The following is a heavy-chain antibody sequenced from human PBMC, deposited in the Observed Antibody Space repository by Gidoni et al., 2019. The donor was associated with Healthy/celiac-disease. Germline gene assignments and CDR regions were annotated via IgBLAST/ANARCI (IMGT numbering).Heavy chain of an antibody. CDR3: AKDLATTLYYDSSGSDY. Sequence: EVQLLESGGGLVQPGGSLRLSCAASGFTFSSSAMSWVRQAPGKGLEWVSAISGSGGSTYYADSVKGRFTISRDNSKNTLYLQMNSLRAEDTAVYYCAKDLATTLYYDSSGSDYWGQGTLVTVSS. V-gene: IGHV3-23*01. CDR1: GFTFSSSA. J-gene: IGHJ4*02. CDR2: ISGSGGST. D-gene: IGHD3-22*01.